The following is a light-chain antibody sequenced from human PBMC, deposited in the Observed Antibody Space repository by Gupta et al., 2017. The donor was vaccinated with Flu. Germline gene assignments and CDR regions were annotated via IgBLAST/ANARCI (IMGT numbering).Light chain of an antibody. CDR2: GAS. Sequence: DIMMQTSPATLSVSPGESATLSCRASQSVSSNLAWYQQKPGQAPRLLIYGASTRATGIPARFSGSGSGTEFTLTISSRQSEDFAVYYCQQYNNWPPWTFGQGTKVEIK. CDR3: QQYNNWPPWT. V-gene: IGKV3-15*01. J-gene: IGKJ1*01. CDR1: QSVSSN.